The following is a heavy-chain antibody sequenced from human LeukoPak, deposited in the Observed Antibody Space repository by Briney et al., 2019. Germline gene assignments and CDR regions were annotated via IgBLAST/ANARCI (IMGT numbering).Heavy chain of an antibody. CDR3: ARDPYSGNYGNYYYYYMDV. J-gene: IGHJ6*03. CDR2: ITSSGTYI. Sequence: GGSLRLSCAASGFTFNNNNMNWVRQAPGKALEWVSSITSSGTYIFYAASVKGRFTISRDNAKNSLYLQMNSLGPEDTAVYYCARDPYSGNYGNYYYYYMDVWGKGTTVTISS. CDR1: GFTFNNNN. D-gene: IGHD1-26*01. V-gene: IGHV3-21*01.